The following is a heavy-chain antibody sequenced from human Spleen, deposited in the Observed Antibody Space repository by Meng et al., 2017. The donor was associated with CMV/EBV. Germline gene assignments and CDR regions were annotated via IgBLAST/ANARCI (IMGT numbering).Heavy chain of an antibody. CDR1: GYKFSTFD. CDR2: INPDSGGT. J-gene: IGHJ4*02. Sequence: ASVKVSCKASGYKFSTFDINWVRQATGQGLEWMGWINPDSGGTSYAQKFQGRVTMTRDTSISTAYMELSRLRSDDTAVYYCARRGRYCSNTRCSDFDYWGQGALVTVSS. V-gene: IGHV1-2*02. CDR3: ARRGRYCSNTRCSDFDY. D-gene: IGHD2-2*01.